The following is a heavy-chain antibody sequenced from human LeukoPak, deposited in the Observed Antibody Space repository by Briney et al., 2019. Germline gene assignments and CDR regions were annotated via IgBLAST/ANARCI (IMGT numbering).Heavy chain of an antibody. CDR1: GGSISSGGYY. CDR2: IYYSGST. CDR3: ARGGENYYDTNNYFDY. Sequence: PSETLSLTCTVSGGSISSGGYYWSWIRQHPGKGLEWIGYIYYSGSTYYNPSLKSRVTISVDTSKNQFSLKLGSVTAADTAVYYCARGGENYYDTNNYFDYWGQGTLVTVSS. D-gene: IGHD3-22*01. V-gene: IGHV4-31*03. J-gene: IGHJ4*02.